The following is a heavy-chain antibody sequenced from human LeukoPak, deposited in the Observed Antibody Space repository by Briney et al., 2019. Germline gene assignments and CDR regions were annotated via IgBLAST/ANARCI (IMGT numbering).Heavy chain of an antibody. CDR2: ISSSSSTI. V-gene: IGHV3-48*02. J-gene: IGHJ6*03. Sequence: PGGSLRLSCAASRFTFSSYGMHWVRQAPGKGLEWVSYISSSSSTIYYADSVKGRFTISRDNAKNSLYLQMNSLRDEDTAVYYCARDPYSGNYGDYYYYYMDVWGKGTTVTISS. CDR3: ARDPYSGNYGDYYYYYMDV. D-gene: IGHD1-26*01. CDR1: RFTFSSYG.